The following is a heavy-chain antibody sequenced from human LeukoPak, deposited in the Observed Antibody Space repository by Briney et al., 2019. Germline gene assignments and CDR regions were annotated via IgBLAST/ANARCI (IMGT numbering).Heavy chain of an antibody. CDR2: ISSSSSYI. CDR1: GFTVSSNY. Sequence: PGGSLRLSCAASGFTVSSNYMSWVRQAPGKGLEWVSSISSSSSYIYYADSVKGRFTISRDNAKNSLYLQMNSLRAEDTAVYYCARDWGIAARPGRGYWGQGTLVTVSS. D-gene: IGHD6-6*01. J-gene: IGHJ4*02. CDR3: ARDWGIAARPGRGY. V-gene: IGHV3-21*01.